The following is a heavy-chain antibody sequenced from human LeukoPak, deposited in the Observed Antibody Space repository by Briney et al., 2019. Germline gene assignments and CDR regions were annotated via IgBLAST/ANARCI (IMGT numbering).Heavy chain of an antibody. CDR2: IYYSGST. CDR3: ASLSDTAMVNYYYYYMDV. J-gene: IGHJ6*03. V-gene: IGHV4-59*08. Sequence: PSETLSLTCTVSGGSISSYYWSWIRQPPGKGLEWIGYIYYSGSTNYNPSLKSRVTISVDTSKNQFSLKLSSVTAADTAVYYCASLSDTAMVNYYYYYMDVWGKGTTVTVSS. CDR1: GGSISSYY. D-gene: IGHD5-18*01.